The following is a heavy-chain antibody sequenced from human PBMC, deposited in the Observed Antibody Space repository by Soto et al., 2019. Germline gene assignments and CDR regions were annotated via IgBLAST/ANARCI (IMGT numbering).Heavy chain of an antibody. D-gene: IGHD2-8*01. CDR3: AKKEMAKRGVPYYYDY. CDR1: GYTFTSYA. CDR2: TNAGNGNT. V-gene: IGHV1-3*01. Sequence: ASVKVSCKASGYTFTSYAMHWVRQAPGQRLEWMGWTNAGNGNTKYSQKFQGRVTITRDTSASTAYMELNSLRAEDTAVYYCAKKEMAKRGVPYYYDYWGQGTLVTVSS. J-gene: IGHJ4*02.